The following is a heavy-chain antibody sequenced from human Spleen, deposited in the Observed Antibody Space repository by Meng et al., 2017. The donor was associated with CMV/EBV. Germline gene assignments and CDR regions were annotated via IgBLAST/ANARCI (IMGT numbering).Heavy chain of an antibody. CDR2: VRYDGGNE. CDR1: GFTFSCYG. D-gene: IGHD1-1*01. Sequence: SGFTFSCYGMHWVRQAPGKGLEWVAFVRYDGGNEQYTESVKGRFTISKDNSKNTVYLQMNTLRAEDMALYYCAKDGGGTWGWYFDLWGRGTLVTVSS. CDR3: AKDGGGTWGWYFDL. V-gene: IGHV3-30*02. J-gene: IGHJ2*01.